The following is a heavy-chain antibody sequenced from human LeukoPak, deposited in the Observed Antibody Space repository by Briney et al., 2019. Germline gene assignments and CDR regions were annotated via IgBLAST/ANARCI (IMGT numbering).Heavy chain of an antibody. J-gene: IGHJ4*02. V-gene: IGHV3-48*01. D-gene: IGHD5-12*01. Sequence: GGSLRLSCAASGFTFSSYSMNWVRQAPGKGLEWVSYISGSGYTIYYAASVKGRFTISRDNAKNSLYLQMNSLRAEDTAVYYCARSTGYSGYAYSGQATLVTVSS. CDR2: ISGSGYTI. CDR3: ARSTGYSGYAY. CDR1: GFTFSSYS.